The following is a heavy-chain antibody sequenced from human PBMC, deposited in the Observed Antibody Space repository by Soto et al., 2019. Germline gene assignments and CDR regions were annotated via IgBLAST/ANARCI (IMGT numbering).Heavy chain of an antibody. CDR3: ARELWGPFDY. D-gene: IGHD2-21*01. V-gene: IGHV4-30-2*01. Sequence: TSETLSLTCAVSGGSISSGCYSWSWIRQPPGKGLEWIGYIYHSGSTYYNPSLKSRVTISVDRSKNQFSLKLSSVTAADTAVYYCARELWGPFDYWGQGTLVTVSS. CDR1: GGSISSGCYS. CDR2: IYHSGST. J-gene: IGHJ4*02.